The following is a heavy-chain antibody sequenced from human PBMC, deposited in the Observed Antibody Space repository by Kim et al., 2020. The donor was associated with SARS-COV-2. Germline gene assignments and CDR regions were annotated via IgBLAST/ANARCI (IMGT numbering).Heavy chain of an antibody. CDR1: GFTFSNAW. J-gene: IGHJ6*02. CDR3: TTEYYYDSSGYYYADYYYGMDV. V-gene: IGHV3-15*01. CDR2: IKSKTDGGTT. D-gene: IGHD3-22*01. Sequence: GGSLRLSCAASGFTFSNAWMSWVRQAPGKGLEWVGRIKSKTDGGTTDYAAPGKGRFTISRDDSKNTLYLQMNSLKTEDTAVYYCTTEYYYDSSGYYYADYYYGMDVWGQGTTVTVSS.